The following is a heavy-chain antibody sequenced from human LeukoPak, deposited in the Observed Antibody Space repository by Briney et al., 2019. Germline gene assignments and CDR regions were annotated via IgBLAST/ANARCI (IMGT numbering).Heavy chain of an antibody. V-gene: IGHV3-7*01. CDR2: IKQGGSEK. CDR3: ARDVIGVVLGNYYYGMDV. D-gene: IGHD3-3*01. Sequence: PGGSLRLSCAASGFTFSSYWMSWVRQAPGKGLEWVANIKQGGSEKYYVDSVKGRFTISRDNAKNSLYLQMNSLRAEDTAVYYCARDVIGVVLGNYYYGMDVWGQGTTVTVSS. CDR1: GFTFSSYW. J-gene: IGHJ6*02.